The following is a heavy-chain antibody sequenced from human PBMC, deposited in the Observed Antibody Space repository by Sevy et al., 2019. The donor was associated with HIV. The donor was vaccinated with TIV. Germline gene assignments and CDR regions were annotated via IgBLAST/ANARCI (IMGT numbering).Heavy chain of an antibody. CDR2: ISSNGNNI. D-gene: IGHD3-10*01. CDR1: GFSFSNHN. J-gene: IGHJ6*02. V-gene: IGHV3-21*01. Sequence: GGSLRLSCAASGFSFSNHNMNWVRQTPGKGLEWVSSISSNGNNIYYADSVKGRFTISRDKANNSLYLKMNSLRPEDTALYYCARDSGRIGMVTNYGMDVWGQGTTVTVSS. CDR3: ARDSGRIGMVTNYGMDV.